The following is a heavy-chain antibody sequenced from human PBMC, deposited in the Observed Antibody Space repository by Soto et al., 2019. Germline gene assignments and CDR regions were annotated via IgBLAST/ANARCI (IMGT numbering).Heavy chain of an antibody. D-gene: IGHD3-3*01. CDR3: ARGGVSTRTFDY. V-gene: IGHV5-51*01. Sequence: GESLKISCRGSGYNFAGYWIAWVRQMPGKGLELVGIIYPSDSDTRYRPSFQGQVTISADKSISSAYLQWSSLRASDTAMYYCARGGVSTRTFDYWGQGTPVTVSS. CDR1: GYNFAGYW. CDR2: IYPSDSDT. J-gene: IGHJ4*02.